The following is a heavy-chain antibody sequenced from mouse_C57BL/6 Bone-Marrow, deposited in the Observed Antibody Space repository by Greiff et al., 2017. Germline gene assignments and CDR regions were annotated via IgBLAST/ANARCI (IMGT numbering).Heavy chain of an antibody. CDR1: GFNIKDDY. Sequence: EVKLQQSGAELVRPGASVKLSCTASGFNIKDDYMHWVQQRPEQGLEWIGWIDPENGDTEYASKFQGKTTITADKSSNNAYLQLSSLTSEDTAVYYCTTGYDWFAYWGQGTLVTVSA. V-gene: IGHV14-4*01. J-gene: IGHJ3*01. CDR3: TTGYDWFAY. D-gene: IGHD2-3*01. CDR2: IDPENGDT.